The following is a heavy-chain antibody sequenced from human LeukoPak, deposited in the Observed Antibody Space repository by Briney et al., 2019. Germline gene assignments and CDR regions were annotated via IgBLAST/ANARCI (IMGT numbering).Heavy chain of an antibody. V-gene: IGHV1-69*02. D-gene: IGHD3-10*01. CDR1: GGTFSNYT. CDR3: ARAGIYYYYYMDV. CDR2: IIPILGIA. J-gene: IGHJ6*03. Sequence: SVKVSCKASGGTFSNYTISWVRQAPGQGREWMGRIIPILGIANYAQKFQGRVTITADKSTSTAYMELSSLRSEDTAVYYCARAGIYYYYYMDVWGKGTTVTVSS.